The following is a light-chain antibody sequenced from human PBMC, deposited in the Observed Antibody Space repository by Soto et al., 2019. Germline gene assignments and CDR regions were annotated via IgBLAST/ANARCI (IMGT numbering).Light chain of an antibody. CDR1: QGVTTN. V-gene: IGKV3-15*01. Sequence: EIVMTQSPAALSVSPGERATLSCRAGQGVTTNFAWYQQKSGQSPRLLIYDVSIRATGVPARFSGTGSETDFTLTISGLQSEDSAVYFCQQYNTWPPITFGQGTRLEIK. CDR3: QQYNTWPPIT. CDR2: DVS. J-gene: IGKJ5*01.